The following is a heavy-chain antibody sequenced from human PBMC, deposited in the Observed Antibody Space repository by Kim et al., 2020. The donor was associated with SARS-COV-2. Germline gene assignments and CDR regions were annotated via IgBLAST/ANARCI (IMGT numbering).Heavy chain of an antibody. Sequence: SETLSLTCTVSGGSITSSVYYWGWIRQPPGKGLEWSRTVYNNGNTNYSTSLKSRVIISLDTSKNQYSLNLIYVTATDTAVYYCAIKALLVGHPYARYWYFDPWGRGIPGTVSS. CDR3: AIKALLVGHPYARYWYFDP. J-gene: IGHJ2*01. D-gene: IGHD2-8*02. CDR2: VYNNGNT. CDR1: GGSITSSVYY. V-gene: IGHV4-39*01.